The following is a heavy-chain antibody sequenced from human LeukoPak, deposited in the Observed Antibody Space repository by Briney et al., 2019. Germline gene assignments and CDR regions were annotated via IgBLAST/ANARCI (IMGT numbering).Heavy chain of an antibody. Sequence: GASVKVSCKASGGTFSSYAISWVRQAPGQGLEWMGGIIPIFGTANYAQRFQGRVTITTDESTSTAYMELSSLRSEDTAVYYCARGGGIAARGYYYYMDVWGKGTTVTVSS. CDR1: GGTFSSYA. J-gene: IGHJ6*03. CDR2: IIPIFGTA. V-gene: IGHV1-69*05. D-gene: IGHD6-6*01. CDR3: ARGGGIAARGYYYYMDV.